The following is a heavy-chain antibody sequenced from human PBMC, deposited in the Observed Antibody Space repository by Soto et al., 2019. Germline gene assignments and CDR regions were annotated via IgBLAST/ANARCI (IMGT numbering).Heavy chain of an antibody. CDR1: GDSISSGDYY. V-gene: IGHV4-30-4*08. CDR3: ARGLYYYDSSGYYPPALDY. D-gene: IGHD3-22*01. CDR2: IYYSGTT. J-gene: IGHJ4*02. Sequence: SETLSLTCTVSGDSISSGDYYWSWIRQSPGKGLEWIGYIYYSGTTYYNPSLKSRVTISIDTSKNQFSLKLSSVTAADTAVYYCARGLYYYDSSGYYPPALDYWGQGTLVTVSS.